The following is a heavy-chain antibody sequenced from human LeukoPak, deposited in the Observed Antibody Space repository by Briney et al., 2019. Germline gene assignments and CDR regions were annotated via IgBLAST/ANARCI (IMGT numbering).Heavy chain of an antibody. CDR2: INEDGSDS. D-gene: IGHD1-1*01. CDR3: VRDETLWTLDW. V-gene: IGHV3-74*03. CDR1: GFTFSNYW. Sequence: GGSLRLSCAASGFTFSNYWMHWVRQAPGMGLVWVSRINEDGSDSMYAESVKGRFTISRDNTKSTVYLQMNSLRAEDTAVYYCVRDETLWTLDWWGQGTLVSVSS. J-gene: IGHJ4*02.